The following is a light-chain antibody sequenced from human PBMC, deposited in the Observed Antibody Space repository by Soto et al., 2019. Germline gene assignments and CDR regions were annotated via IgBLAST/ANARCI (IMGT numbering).Light chain of an antibody. CDR1: SSDVGNYNY. CDR2: MVS. J-gene: IGLJ1*01. Sequence: QSALTQPASVSGSPGQSITISCTGTSSDVGNYNYVSWYQQYPGRVPKLLIYMVSNRPSGVSNRFSGSKSGNKASLTISGLQAEYEADYFCTSPTPGSLYVFGTGTKLTVL. CDR3: TSPTPGSLYV. V-gene: IGLV2-14*01.